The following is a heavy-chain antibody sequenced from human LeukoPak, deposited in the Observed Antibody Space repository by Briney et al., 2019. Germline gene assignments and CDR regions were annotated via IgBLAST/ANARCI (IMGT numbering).Heavy chain of an antibody. CDR2: IYYSGST. CDR3: ARGPKYSYGPPRDY. Sequence: SETLSLTCTVSGGSVSSGSYYWSWIRQPPGKGLEWIGYIYYSGSTNYNPSLKSRVTMSVDTSKNQFSLKLSSVTAADTAVYYCARGPKYSYGPPRDYWGQGTLVTVSS. J-gene: IGHJ4*02. CDR1: GGSVSSGSYY. D-gene: IGHD5-18*01. V-gene: IGHV4-61*01.